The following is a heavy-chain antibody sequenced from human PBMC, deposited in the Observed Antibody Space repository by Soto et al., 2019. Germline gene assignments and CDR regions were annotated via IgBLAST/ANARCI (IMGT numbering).Heavy chain of an antibody. CDR1: GGTFSSYT. V-gene: IGHV1-69*08. J-gene: IGHJ4*02. D-gene: IGHD6-13*01. CDR2: IIPILGIA. CDR3: ARDNEQLVGVVGY. Sequence: QVQLVQSGAEVKKPGSSVKVSCKASGGTFSSYTISWVRQAPGQGLEWMGRIIPILGIANYAQKFQGRVTITADKSTSTAYMELSSLRSEDTAVYYCARDNEQLVGVVGYWGQGTLVTVSS.